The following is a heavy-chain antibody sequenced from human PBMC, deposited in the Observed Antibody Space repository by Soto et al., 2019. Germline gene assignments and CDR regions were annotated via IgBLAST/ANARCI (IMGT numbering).Heavy chain of an antibody. J-gene: IGHJ4*02. D-gene: IGHD2-15*01. V-gene: IGHV4-39*01. CDR3: ARHTPAISISDH. Sequence: ASETLSLTCTVSGGSIISSSYYWGWIRQPPKKGLEWIGSIYYSGSTYYNPSLKSRVTKSVDTSKNQFSLKLSSVTAADTAVYYCARHTPAISISDHWGQGTLLTVSS. CDR1: GGSIISSSYY. CDR2: IYYSGST.